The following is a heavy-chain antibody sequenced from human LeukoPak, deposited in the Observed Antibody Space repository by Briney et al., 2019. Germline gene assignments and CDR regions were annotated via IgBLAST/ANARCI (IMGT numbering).Heavy chain of an antibody. Sequence: GGSLRLSCAASGFTFRSHTMNWVRQAPGKGLEWVSSISSNAAYIYYADSLKGRFTISRDNTKDSLYLQMNSLRAEDTAVYYCAREAGRYSSNIDWFDPWGQGTLVTVSS. CDR1: GFTFRSHT. CDR2: ISSNAAYI. J-gene: IGHJ5*02. V-gene: IGHV3-21*01. D-gene: IGHD6-13*01. CDR3: AREAGRYSSNIDWFDP.